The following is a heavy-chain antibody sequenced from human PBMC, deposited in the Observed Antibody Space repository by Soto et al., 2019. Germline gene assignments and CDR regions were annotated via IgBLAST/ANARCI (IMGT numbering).Heavy chain of an antibody. J-gene: IGHJ4*02. V-gene: IGHV1-18*04. CDR2: VSGSNGNT. Sequence: QVQLVQSEAEVKKPGASVKVSCEASGYTFINHGISWVRQAPGQGLEWMGWVSGSNGNTKYAQKFQGRVTMTTETSTSTAHMELRNLRSDDTAVYFCARDFYPLPYYFDPWGQGTLVTVSS. CDR3: ARDFYPLPYYFDP. CDR1: GYTFINHG.